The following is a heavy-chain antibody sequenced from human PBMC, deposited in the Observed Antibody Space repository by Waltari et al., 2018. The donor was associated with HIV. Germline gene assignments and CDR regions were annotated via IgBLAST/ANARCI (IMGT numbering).Heavy chain of an antibody. CDR1: GFTLNSVW. Sequence: EVQLVESGGDLLKPGGCLSLSCAASGFTLNSVWMSWVRQAPGKGREWVCRIKTKGDGGATDYAAAVKGRFTISRDDSKNTVYLQMNSLKIEDTAVYYCTSEEDYGSGSHFDYWGQGTLVTVSS. J-gene: IGHJ4*02. CDR2: IKTKGDGGAT. CDR3: TSEEDYGSGSHFDY. V-gene: IGHV3-15*01. D-gene: IGHD3-10*01.